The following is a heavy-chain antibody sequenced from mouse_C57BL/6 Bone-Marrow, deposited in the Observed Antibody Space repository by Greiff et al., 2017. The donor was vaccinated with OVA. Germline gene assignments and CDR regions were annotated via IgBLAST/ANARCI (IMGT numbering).Heavy chain of an antibody. V-gene: IGHV5-4*01. CDR2: ISDGGSYT. J-gene: IGHJ3*01. CDR1: GFTFSSYA. Sequence: EVVLVESGGGLVKPGGSLKLSCAASGFTFSSYAMSWVRQTPEKRLEWVATISDGGSYTYYPDNVKGRFTISRDNAKNNLYLQMSHLKSEDTAMYYCAREALGWAWFAYWGQGTLVTVSA. CDR3: AREALGWAWFAY. D-gene: IGHD3-2*02.